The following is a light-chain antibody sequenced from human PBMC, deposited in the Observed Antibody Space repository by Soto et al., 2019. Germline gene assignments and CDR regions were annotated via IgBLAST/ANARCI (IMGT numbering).Light chain of an antibody. CDR2: GAS. CDR3: QQYFRSPWT. CDR1: QSVSSYY. Sequence: EKGLTQSPGTLSLSPGERATLFCRASQSVSSYYLAWYHQKPGQAPTLLIYGASSMATAIPDRFSGSWSGTDFTLAISRLEPEDFAVYDCQQYFRSPWTFGQGTKVEIK. J-gene: IGKJ1*01. V-gene: IGKV3-20*01.